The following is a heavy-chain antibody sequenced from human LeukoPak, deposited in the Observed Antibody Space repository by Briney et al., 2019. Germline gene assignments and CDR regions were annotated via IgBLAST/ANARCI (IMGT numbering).Heavy chain of an antibody. Sequence: GGSLRLSCAASGFTFSSYSMNWVRQAPGKGLEWVSSISSSSSYIYYADSVKGRFTISRDNSKNTLYLQMNSLRVEDMAVYYCAKGGGSSWFDSWGQGTLITVSS. J-gene: IGHJ5*01. D-gene: IGHD2-15*01. CDR2: ISSSSSYI. CDR1: GFTFSSYS. V-gene: IGHV3-21*04. CDR3: AKGGGSSWFDS.